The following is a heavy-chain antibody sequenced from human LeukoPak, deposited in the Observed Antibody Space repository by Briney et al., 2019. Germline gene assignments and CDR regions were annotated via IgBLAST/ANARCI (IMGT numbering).Heavy chain of an antibody. CDR2: ITGDAGRT. CDR1: GFIFSNNG. V-gene: IGHV3-23*01. CDR3: AKDRAWGAFAY. Sequence: GTSLRLSCAASGFIFSNNGMNWVRQAPGKGLEWVSGITGDAGRTYYADSVKGRFTISRDNSKNTLYLQMNSLRAEDTAIYYCAKDRAWGAFAYWGQGTLVTVSS. J-gene: IGHJ4*02. D-gene: IGHD1-26*01.